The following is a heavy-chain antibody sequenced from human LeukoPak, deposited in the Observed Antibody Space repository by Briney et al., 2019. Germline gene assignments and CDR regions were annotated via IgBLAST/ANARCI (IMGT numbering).Heavy chain of an antibody. CDR3: ATNKNRDIVVIPTAIEGWAYNWFDP. Sequence: ASVKVSCKASGGTFSSYAISWVRQAPGQGLEWMGRIIPILGTANYAQKFQGRVTITADKSTSTAYMELSSLRSEDTAVYYCATNKNRDIVVIPTAIEGWAYNWFDPWGQGTLVTVSS. J-gene: IGHJ5*02. CDR1: GGTFSSYA. D-gene: IGHD2-2*02. CDR2: IIPILGTA. V-gene: IGHV1-69*04.